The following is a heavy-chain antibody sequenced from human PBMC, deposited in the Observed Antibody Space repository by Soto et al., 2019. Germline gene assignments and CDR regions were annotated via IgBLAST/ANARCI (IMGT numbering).Heavy chain of an antibody. CDR3: ALGYCSGGSCFPLAY. J-gene: IGHJ4*02. CDR2: INPNSGGT. V-gene: IGHV1-2*04. CDR1: GYTFSGYY. D-gene: IGHD2-15*01. Sequence: XSVKVSCNASGYTFSGYYMHWVRQAPGQGLEWMGWINPNSGGTNYAQKFQGWVTMTRDTSISTAYMELSRLRSDDTAVYYCALGYCSGGSCFPLAYWGQGTLVTVSS.